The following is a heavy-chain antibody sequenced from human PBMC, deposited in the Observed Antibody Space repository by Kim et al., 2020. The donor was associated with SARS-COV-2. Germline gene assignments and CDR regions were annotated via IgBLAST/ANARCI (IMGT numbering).Heavy chain of an antibody. CDR2: ISGSGGST. CDR1: GFTFSSYA. V-gene: IGHV3-23*01. J-gene: IGHJ6*02. Sequence: GGSLRLSCAASGFTFSSYAMSWVRQAPGKGLEWVSAISGSGGSTYYADSVKGRFTISRDNSKNTLYLQMNSLRAEDTAVYYCAKDSSGGVVATNYYYGMDVWGQGTTVTVSS. CDR3: AKDSSGGVVATNYYYGMDV. D-gene: IGHD2-15*01.